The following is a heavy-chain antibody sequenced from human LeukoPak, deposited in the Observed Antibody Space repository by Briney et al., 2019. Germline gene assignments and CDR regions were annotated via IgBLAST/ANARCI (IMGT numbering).Heavy chain of an antibody. J-gene: IGHJ4*02. CDR2: IIPILGIA. Sequence: SVKVSCKASGGTFSSYAISWVRQAPGQGLEWMGRIIPILGIANYAQKFQGRVTITADKSTSTAYMGLSSLRSEDTAVYYCARDGVTYYDILTGYSNLDYWGQGTLVTVSS. D-gene: IGHD3-9*01. CDR3: ARDGVTYYDILTGYSNLDY. CDR1: GGTFSSYA. V-gene: IGHV1-69*04.